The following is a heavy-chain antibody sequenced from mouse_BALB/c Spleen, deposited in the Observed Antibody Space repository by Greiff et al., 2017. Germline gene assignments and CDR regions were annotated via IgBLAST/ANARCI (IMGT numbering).Heavy chain of an antibody. D-gene: IGHD1-1*01. J-gene: IGHJ2*01. CDR1: GYTFTSYW. CDR3: AREGSYYYGSVDY. CDR2: INPSTGYT. Sequence: QVQLKESGAELAKPGASVKMSCKASGYTFTSYWMHWVKQRPGQGLEWIGYINPSTGYTEYNQKFKDKATLTADKSSSTAYMQLSSLTSEDSAVYYCAREGSYYYGSVDYWGQGTTLTVSS. V-gene: IGHV1-7*01.